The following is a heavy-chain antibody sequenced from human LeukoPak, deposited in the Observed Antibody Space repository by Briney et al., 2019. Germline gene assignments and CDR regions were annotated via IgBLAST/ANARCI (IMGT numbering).Heavy chain of an antibody. V-gene: IGHV4-34*01. D-gene: IGHD6-19*01. J-gene: IGHJ4*02. Sequence: SETLSLTCAVYGGSFSGYYWSWIRQPPGKGLEWIGEINHSGSTNYNPSLESRVTISVDTSKNQFSLKLSSVTAADTAVYYCARDGSGWYGSDYWGQGTLVTVSS. CDR3: ARDGSGWYGSDY. CDR2: INHSGST. CDR1: GGSFSGYY.